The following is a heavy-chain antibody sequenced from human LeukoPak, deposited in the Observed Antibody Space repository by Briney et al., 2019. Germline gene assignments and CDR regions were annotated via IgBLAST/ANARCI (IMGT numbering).Heavy chain of an antibody. V-gene: IGHV4-34*01. D-gene: IGHD6-19*01. CDR3: ARVSSWQWLEMSPYYYGMDV. Sequence: SETLSLTCAVYGGSFSGYYWSWIRQPPGKGLEWIGEINHSGSTNYNPSLKSRVTISVDTSKNQFSLKLSSVTAADTAVYYCARVSSWQWLEMSPYYYGMDVWGQGTTVTVSS. J-gene: IGHJ6*02. CDR1: GGSFSGYY. CDR2: INHSGST.